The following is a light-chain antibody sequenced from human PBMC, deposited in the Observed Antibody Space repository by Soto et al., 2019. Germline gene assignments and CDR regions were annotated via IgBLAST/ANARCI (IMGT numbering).Light chain of an antibody. V-gene: IGLV2-14*01. CDR1: RSDVGGYNY. Sequence: QSALTQPASGSGSPGQSITISCTGTRSDVGGYNYVSWYQQHPGKAPKLMIYDVSNRPSGGSNRFSGSKSGNTASLTISGLQAEDEADYYCSSYTSSSTLVVFGGGTKLTVL. CDR3: SSYTSSSTLVV. J-gene: IGLJ2*01. CDR2: DVS.